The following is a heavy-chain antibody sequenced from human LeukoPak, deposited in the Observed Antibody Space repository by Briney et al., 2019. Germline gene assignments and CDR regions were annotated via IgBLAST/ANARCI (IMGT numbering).Heavy chain of an antibody. CDR2: IYYSGRT. V-gene: IGHV4-39*01. CDR3: ARPESGGYYFDK. J-gene: IGHJ4*02. D-gene: IGHD3-22*01. Sequence: SETLSLTCSVSGDSISTTNYYWAWIRQPAGKGPEWIGNIYYSGRTLYNPSLWGRVTISADRTKNRFSLTVNSVTAADTAVYFCARPESGGYYFDKWGQGTLVSVSS. CDR1: GDSISTTNYY.